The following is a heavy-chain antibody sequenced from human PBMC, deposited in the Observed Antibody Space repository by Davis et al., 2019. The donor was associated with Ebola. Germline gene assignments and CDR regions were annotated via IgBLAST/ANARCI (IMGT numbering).Heavy chain of an antibody. CDR1: GYTFTSYA. D-gene: IGHD3-22*01. J-gene: IGHJ6*02. V-gene: IGHV1-18*01. CDR2: ISAYNGNT. Sequence: ASVKVSCKASGYTFTSYAMHWVRQAPGQGLEWMGWISAYNGNTNYAQKLQGRVTMTTDTSTSTAYMELRSLRSDDTAVYYCAREALIHGMDVWGQATTVTVSS. CDR3: AREALIHGMDV.